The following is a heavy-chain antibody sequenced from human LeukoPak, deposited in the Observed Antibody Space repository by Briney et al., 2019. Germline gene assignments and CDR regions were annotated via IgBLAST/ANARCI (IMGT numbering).Heavy chain of an antibody. CDR1: GFSFANSV. V-gene: IGHV3-23*01. Sequence: PGGSLRLSCAASGFSFANSVISWIRQASGKGPEWVSAISGSGDRTDYADSVRGRFTISRDNAKNSLYLQMNSLRAEDTAVYYCASPGAAAFGYWGQGTLVTVSS. D-gene: IGHD6-13*01. CDR2: ISGSGDRT. CDR3: ASPGAAAFGY. J-gene: IGHJ4*02.